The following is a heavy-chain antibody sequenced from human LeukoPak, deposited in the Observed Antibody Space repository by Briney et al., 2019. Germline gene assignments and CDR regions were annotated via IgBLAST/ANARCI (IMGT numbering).Heavy chain of an antibody. CDR1: GGSISGYY. Sequence: SETMSLTCTVSGGSISGYYWSWIRQPPGKGLEWIGYIYYSGSTNYNPSLKSRVTISVDTSKNQFSLKLSSVTAADTAVYYCARDPYYYGMDVWGQGTTVTVSS. CDR3: ARDPYYYGMDV. V-gene: IGHV4-59*01. D-gene: IGHD3-16*01. J-gene: IGHJ6*02. CDR2: IYYSGST.